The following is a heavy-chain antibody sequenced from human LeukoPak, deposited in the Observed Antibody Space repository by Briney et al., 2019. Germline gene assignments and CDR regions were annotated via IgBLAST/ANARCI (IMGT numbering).Heavy chain of an antibody. CDR1: GFTVSSTY. J-gene: IGHJ4*02. CDR3: AKDFRIGYSAHFDY. D-gene: IGHD2-21*01. CDR2: IYENGGTT. Sequence: GGSLRLSCAASGFTVSSTYMSWVRQAPEKGLEFVSGIYENGGTTYYADSVKGRFSISRDNSKNTLYLQMDSLRGEDTAVYYCAKDFRIGYSAHFDYWGQGALVTVSS. V-gene: IGHV3-53*01.